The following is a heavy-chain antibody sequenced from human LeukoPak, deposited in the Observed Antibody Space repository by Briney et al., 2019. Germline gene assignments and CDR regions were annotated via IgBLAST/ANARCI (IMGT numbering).Heavy chain of an antibody. V-gene: IGHV3-30-3*01. J-gene: IGHJ4*02. D-gene: IGHD1-26*01. Sequence: GRSLRLSCAASGFTFSSYAMHWVRQAPGKGLEWVAVISYDGSNKYYADSVKGRFTISRDNSKNTLYLQMNSLRAEDTAVYYCARDPELEILDYWGQGSLVTVSS. CDR3: ARDPELEILDY. CDR2: ISYDGSNK. CDR1: GFTFSSYA.